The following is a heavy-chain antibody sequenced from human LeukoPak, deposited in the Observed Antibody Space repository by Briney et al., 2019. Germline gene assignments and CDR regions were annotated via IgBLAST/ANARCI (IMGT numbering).Heavy chain of an antibody. Sequence: ASVKVSCKASGYTFTSFYIHWVRQAPGQGLEWMAIINPSGGTTRYAQKFQGRVTMTRDTSTSTVYMELSSLRSEDTAVYYCARDARPSYDTSGYYFPGDYWGQGTLVTVSS. CDR3: ARDARPSYDTSGYYFPGDY. V-gene: IGHV1-46*01. D-gene: IGHD3-22*01. J-gene: IGHJ4*02. CDR2: INPSGGTT. CDR1: GYTFTSFY.